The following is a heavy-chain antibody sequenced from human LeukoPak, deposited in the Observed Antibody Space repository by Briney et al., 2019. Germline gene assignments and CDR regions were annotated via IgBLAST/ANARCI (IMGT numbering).Heavy chain of an antibody. CDR3: ASHDYGTYYFDY. CDR1: GGSISSGGYS. J-gene: IGHJ4*02. Sequence: TSETLSLTCAVSGGSISSGGYSWSWIRQPPGKGLEWIGYIYHSGSTYYHPSLKSRDTISVERSKNQFSLKLSSVTAADTAVYYCASHDYGTYYFDYWGQGTLVTVSS. V-gene: IGHV4-30-2*01. CDR2: IYHSGST. D-gene: IGHD4-17*01.